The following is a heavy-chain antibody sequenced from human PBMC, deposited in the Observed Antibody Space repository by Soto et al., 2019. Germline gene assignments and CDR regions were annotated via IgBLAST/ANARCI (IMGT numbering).Heavy chain of an antibody. Sequence: QVQLVEPGGGLVRPGGSVRLSCAASGFTSWDYHMSWIRQAPGKGLAWVSYISRSGSPIYYADSVKGRFTISRDNAANSLYLQMNSLRAEDTAVYYCVREGRSSTSCNTGCAFDIWGQGTMVTVS. V-gene: IGHV3-11*01. D-gene: IGHD2-2*02. J-gene: IGHJ3*02. CDR2: ISRSGSPI. CDR1: GFTSWDYH. CDR3: VREGRSSTSCNTGCAFDI.